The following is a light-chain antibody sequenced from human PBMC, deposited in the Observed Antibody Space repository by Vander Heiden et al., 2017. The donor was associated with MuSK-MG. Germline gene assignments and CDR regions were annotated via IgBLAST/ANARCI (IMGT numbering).Light chain of an antibody. J-gene: IGKJ2*01. V-gene: IGKV3-20*01. Sequence: IVLTQSPGTLSLSPGERATLSCRASQSVSGSYLAWYQQKPGQAPRLLIYGASSRATGIPDRFSGSGSGTDFTLTISRLEPEDFAVYYCQQYGSSPPYTFGQGTKLXIK. CDR1: QSVSGSY. CDR2: GAS. CDR3: QQYGSSPPYT.